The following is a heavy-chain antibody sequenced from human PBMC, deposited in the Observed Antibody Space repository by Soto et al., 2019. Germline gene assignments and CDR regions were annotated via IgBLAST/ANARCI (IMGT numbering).Heavy chain of an antibody. V-gene: IGHV3-33*01. D-gene: IGHD3-22*01. J-gene: IGHJ4*02. CDR1: GFTFSSYG. Sequence: PGGSLRLSCAASGFTFSSYGMHWFRQAPGKGLEWVAVIWYDGSNKYYADSVKGRFTISRDNSKNTLYLQMNSLRAEDTAVYYCARDHYYDSSGTPSFWGQGTLVTVSS. CDR2: IWYDGSNK. CDR3: ARDHYYDSSGTPSF.